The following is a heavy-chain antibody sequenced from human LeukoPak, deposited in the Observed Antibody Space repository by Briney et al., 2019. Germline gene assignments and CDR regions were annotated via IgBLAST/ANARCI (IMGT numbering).Heavy chain of an antibody. Sequence: GGSLRLSCAASGFTFSSYEMNWVRQAPGKGLEGVSYISSSGSTIYYADSVKGRFTISRDNAKNSLYLQMNSLRAEDTAVYYCARDHGYGDYGGAFDIWGQGTMVTVSS. J-gene: IGHJ3*02. CDR3: ARDHGYGDYGGAFDI. CDR2: ISSSGSTI. V-gene: IGHV3-48*03. D-gene: IGHD4-17*01. CDR1: GFTFSSYE.